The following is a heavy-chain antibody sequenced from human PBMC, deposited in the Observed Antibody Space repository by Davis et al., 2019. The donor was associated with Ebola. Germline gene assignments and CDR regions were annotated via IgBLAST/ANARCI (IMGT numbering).Heavy chain of an antibody. J-gene: IGHJ5*02. D-gene: IGHD6-19*01. Sequence: GESLKISCAASGFTVSSNYMSWVRQAPGKGLEWVANIKQDGSEKYYVDSVKGRFTISRDNAEKSLYLQMNSLRAEDTAVYYCARVGAVAHNWFDPWGQGTLVTVSS. CDR1: GFTVSSNY. CDR3: ARVGAVAHNWFDP. CDR2: IKQDGSEK. V-gene: IGHV3-7*01.